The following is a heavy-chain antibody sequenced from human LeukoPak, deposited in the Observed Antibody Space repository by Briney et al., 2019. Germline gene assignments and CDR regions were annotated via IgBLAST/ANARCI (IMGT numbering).Heavy chain of an antibody. CDR2: IYDSGST. D-gene: IGHD2-2*01. Sequence: SETLSLTCTVSGGSISSYYWNWIRQPPGKELEWIGYIYDSGSTNYNPSLKSRVTISVDTSKNQFSLKLSSVTAADTAVYYCARAQRVPRVDYWGQGTLVTVSS. V-gene: IGHV4-59*01. CDR3: ARAQRVPRVDY. J-gene: IGHJ4*02. CDR1: GGSISSYY.